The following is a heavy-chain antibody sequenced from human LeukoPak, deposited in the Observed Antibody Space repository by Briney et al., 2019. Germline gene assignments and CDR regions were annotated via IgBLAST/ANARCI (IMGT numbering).Heavy chain of an antibody. CDR2: IRYDGSNK. V-gene: IGHV3-30*02. CDR3: AKDFMVRGVPIDY. Sequence: PGGSLRLSCAASGFTFSSYGMHWVRQAPGKGLEWVAFIRYDGSNKYYADSVKGRFTISRDNSKNTLYLQMNSLRAEDTAVYYCAKDFMVRGVPIDYWGQGTLVTVSS. CDR1: GFTFSSYG. J-gene: IGHJ4*02. D-gene: IGHD3-10*01.